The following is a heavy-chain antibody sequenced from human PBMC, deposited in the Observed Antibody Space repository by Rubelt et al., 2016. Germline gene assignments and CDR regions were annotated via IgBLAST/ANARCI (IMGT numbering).Heavy chain of an antibody. CDR2: ISYDGSNK. CDR3: ARVRYSSSWYDY. Sequence: ASGFTFSSYAMHWVRQAPGKGLEWVAVISYDGSNKYYADSVKGRFTISRDNSKNTLYLQMNSLRAEDTAVYYCARVRYSSSWYDYWGQGTLVTVSS. CDR1: GFTFSSYA. D-gene: IGHD6-13*01. V-gene: IGHV3-30*04. J-gene: IGHJ4*02.